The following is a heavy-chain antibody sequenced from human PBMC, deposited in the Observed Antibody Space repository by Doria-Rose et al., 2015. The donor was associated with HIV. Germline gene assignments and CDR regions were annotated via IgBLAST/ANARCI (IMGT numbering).Heavy chain of an antibody. CDR1: GVSLSSPGMG. D-gene: IGHD6-13*01. V-gene: IGHV2-26*01. CDR3: ARIKSSRWYHKYYFDF. Sequence: QITLKESGPVLVKPTETLTLTCTVSGVSLSSPGMGVSWIRQPPGRALEWLANIFSDDERSYKTSPKSRLTIPRVTSKSQVVLTMTDMDPVDTATYYCARIKSSRWYHKYYFDFWGQGTLAIVSA. CDR2: IFSDDER. J-gene: IGHJ4*02.